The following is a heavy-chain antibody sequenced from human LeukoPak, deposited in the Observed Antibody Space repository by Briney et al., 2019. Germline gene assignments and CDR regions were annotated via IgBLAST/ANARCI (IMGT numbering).Heavy chain of an antibody. V-gene: IGHV4-39*01. CDR1: GVSITSYSHN. CDR2: FHFSGAI. Sequence: SEPPSLTCTVSGVSITSYSHNYDWIRQPPGKGLEWIGGFHFSGAINYNPSLKSRVTIFVDTSKKQISLKLNSVTAADTAVYYCARRYEGSGYAYDYWGQGILVTVSS. CDR3: ARRYEGSGYAYDY. J-gene: IGHJ4*02. D-gene: IGHD3-22*01.